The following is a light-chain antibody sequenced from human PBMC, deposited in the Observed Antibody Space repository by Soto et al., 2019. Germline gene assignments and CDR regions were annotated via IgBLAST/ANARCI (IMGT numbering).Light chain of an antibody. V-gene: IGKV1-5*01. CDR3: QQYNSYSQT. CDR1: QRVNRL. J-gene: IGKJ2*01. Sequence: DIQMTHSPSTLSAAVEDRVTISCRASQRVNRLLAWYQQRPGKAPKLLIYDASTLDSGVPSRFTGSGSGTEFNLTITDVQPEDFATFYCQQYNSYSQTFGQGTEVDIK. CDR2: DAS.